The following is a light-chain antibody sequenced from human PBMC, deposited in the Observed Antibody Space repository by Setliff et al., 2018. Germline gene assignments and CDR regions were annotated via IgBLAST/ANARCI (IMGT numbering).Light chain of an antibody. Sequence: SALTQPASVSGSPGQSITISCTGTSSEVGGYNSVSWYQQHPGKAPKLMIYDVINRPSGASNRFSGSKSGKAASLTISGLQAEDEADYYCCSYVRGSAYVFVTVTKV. CDR2: DVI. J-gene: IGLJ1*01. CDR1: SSEVGGYNS. V-gene: IGLV2-14*03. CDR3: CSYVRGSAYV.